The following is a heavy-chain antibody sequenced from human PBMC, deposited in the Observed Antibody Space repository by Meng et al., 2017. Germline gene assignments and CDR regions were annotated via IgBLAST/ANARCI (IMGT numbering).Heavy chain of an antibody. J-gene: IGHJ4*02. Sequence: QLQLQESGSGLVKPSQTLSLTCAVSGGSVSSGGYSWNWIRQPPGKGLEWIGYIFHSGTTYYNPSLESRVTISIDTSKNQFSLKVTSATAADTAVYYCARGYGGLDYWGQGTLVTSPQ. D-gene: IGHD3-10*01. V-gene: IGHV4-30-2*01. CDR1: GGSVSSGGYS. CDR3: ARGYGGLDY. CDR2: IFHSGTT.